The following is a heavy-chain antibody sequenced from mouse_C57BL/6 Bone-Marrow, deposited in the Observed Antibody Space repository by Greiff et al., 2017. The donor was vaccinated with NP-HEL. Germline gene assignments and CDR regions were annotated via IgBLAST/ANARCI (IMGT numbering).Heavy chain of an antibody. J-gene: IGHJ3*01. D-gene: IGHD1-1*01. CDR3: TTVYGSRVSWFAY. CDR2: IDPENGDT. V-gene: IGHV14-4*01. CDR1: GFNIKDDY. Sequence: VQLKQSGAELVRPWASVKLSCTASGFNIKDDYMHWVKQRPEQGLEWIGWIDPENGDTEYASKFQGKATITADTSSNTAYLQLSSLTSEDTAVYYCTTVYGSRVSWFAYWGQGTLVTVSA.